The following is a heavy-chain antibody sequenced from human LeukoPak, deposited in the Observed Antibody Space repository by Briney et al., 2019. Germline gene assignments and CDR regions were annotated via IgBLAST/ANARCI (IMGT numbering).Heavy chain of an antibody. CDR1: GFTFSSYA. Sequence: GGSLRLSCAASGFTFSSYAMSWVRQASGKGLEWASAISGSGGSTYYADSVKGRFTISRDNSKNTLYLQMNSLRAEDTAVYYCAKGIPWIQLWSHFDYWGQGTLVTVSS. V-gene: IGHV3-23*01. CDR2: ISGSGGST. CDR3: AKGIPWIQLWSHFDY. J-gene: IGHJ4*02. D-gene: IGHD5-18*01.